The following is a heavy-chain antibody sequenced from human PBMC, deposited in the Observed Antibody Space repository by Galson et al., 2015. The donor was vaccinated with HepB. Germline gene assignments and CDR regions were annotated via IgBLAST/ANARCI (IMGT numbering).Heavy chain of an antibody. CDR1: GFTFSSYG. V-gene: IGHV3-30*18. J-gene: IGHJ1*01. CDR3: AKDAVVVAASSYGYFQH. CDR2: ISYDGSNK. Sequence: SLRLSCAASGFTFSSYGMHWVRQAPGKGLEWVAVISYDGSNKYYADSVKGRFTISRDNSKNTLYLQMNSLRAEDTAVYYCAKDAVVVAASSYGYFQHWGQGTLVTVSS. D-gene: IGHD2-15*01.